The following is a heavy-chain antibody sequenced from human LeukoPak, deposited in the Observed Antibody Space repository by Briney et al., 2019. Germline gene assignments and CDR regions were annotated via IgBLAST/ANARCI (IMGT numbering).Heavy chain of an antibody. D-gene: IGHD1-26*01. CDR2: ISGSGVSR. CDR3: TTDGVGVEGATYDN. J-gene: IGHJ4*02. V-gene: IGHV3-23*01. CDR1: GFTFSSYA. Sequence: GGSLRLSCAASGFTFSSYAMSWVRQAPGKGLEWVSGISGSGVSRYYADSVKGRFTIFRDNSKNTLYLQMNSLRAEETAVYYCTTDGVGVEGATYDNWGQGTLVSVSS.